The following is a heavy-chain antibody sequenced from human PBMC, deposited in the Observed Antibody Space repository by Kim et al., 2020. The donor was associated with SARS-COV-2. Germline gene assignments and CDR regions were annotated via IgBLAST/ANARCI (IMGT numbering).Heavy chain of an antibody. Sequence: GGSLRLSCAASGFTFDDYAMHWVRQAPGKGLEWVSGISWNSGSIGYADSVKGRFTISRDNAKNSLYLQMNSLRAEDTALYYCAKDIRVRRSGSPYYYYGMDVWGQGTTVTVSS. D-gene: IGHD3-10*01. CDR1: GFTFDDYA. V-gene: IGHV3-9*01. J-gene: IGHJ6*02. CDR2: ISWNSGSI. CDR3: AKDIRVRRSGSPYYYYGMDV.